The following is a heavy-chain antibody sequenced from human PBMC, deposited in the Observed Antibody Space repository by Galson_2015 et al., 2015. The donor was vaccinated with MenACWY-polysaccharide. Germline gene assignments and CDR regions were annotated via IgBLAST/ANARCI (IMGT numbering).Heavy chain of an antibody. Sequence: SVKVSCKASGYTFTSYGMNWVRQAPGQGLEWMGWINTNNGNPTYAQGFTGRFVFSLDTSVSTAYLQISSLKAEDTAVYYCARDQLYCTNGVCFEGSGWFDPWGQGTLVTVSS. CDR2: INTNNGNP. CDR1: GYTFTSYG. D-gene: IGHD2-8*01. V-gene: IGHV7-4-1*02. CDR3: ARDQLYCTNGVCFEGSGWFDP. J-gene: IGHJ5*02.